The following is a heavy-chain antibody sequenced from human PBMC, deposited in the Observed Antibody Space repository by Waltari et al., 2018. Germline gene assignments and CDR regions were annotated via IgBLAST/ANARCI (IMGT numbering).Heavy chain of an antibody. CDR1: GFTFSSYA. CDR2: ISGSGGST. V-gene: IGHV3-23*04. J-gene: IGHJ6*02. D-gene: IGHD6-19*01. CDR3: AKDISGGRWLDYYGMDV. Sequence: EVQLVESGGGLVQPGGSLRLSCAASGFTFSSYAMSWVRQAPGKGLEWVSAISGSGGSTYYADSVKGRFTISRDNSKNTLYLQMNSLRAEDTAIYYCAKDISGGRWLDYYGMDVWGQGTTVTVSS.